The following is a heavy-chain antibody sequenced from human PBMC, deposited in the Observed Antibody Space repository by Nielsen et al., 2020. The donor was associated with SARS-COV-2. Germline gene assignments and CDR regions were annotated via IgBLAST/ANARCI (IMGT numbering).Heavy chain of an antibody. CDR2: IYPGDSDT. CDR3: ARHLFSSSWYYFDY. J-gene: IGHJ4*02. V-gene: IGHV5-51*01. Sequence: GESLKISCKGSGYSFTNFWIGWVRQMPGKGLEWMGIIYPGDSDTRYSPSFQGQVTISADKSISTAYLQWSSLKASDTAMYYCARHLFSSSWYYFDYWGQGTLVTVSS. D-gene: IGHD6-13*01. CDR1: GYSFTNFW.